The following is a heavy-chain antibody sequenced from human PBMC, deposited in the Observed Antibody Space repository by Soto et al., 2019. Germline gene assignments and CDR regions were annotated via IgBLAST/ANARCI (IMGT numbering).Heavy chain of an antibody. D-gene: IGHD1-26*01. J-gene: IGHJ6*02. V-gene: IGHV3-66*01. CDR2: IYSAGNT. CDR3: ARDFVVGGPTINYYYGMDV. Sequence: EVQLVESGGDLVQPGGSLRLSSAASGFTVSSNYMSWVRQAPGKGLEWISIIYSAGNTYYADSVKGRFTISRDNSKNTLYLQMNSLGAEDTAVYYCARDFVVGGPTINYYYGMDVWGQGTTVTVSS. CDR1: GFTVSSNY.